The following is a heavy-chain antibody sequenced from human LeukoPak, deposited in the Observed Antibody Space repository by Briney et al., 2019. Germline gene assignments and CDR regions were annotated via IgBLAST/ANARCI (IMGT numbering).Heavy chain of an antibody. CDR2: IYYSGST. CDR1: GGSISSDSYY. CDR3: ASLAVAGLSEGY. Sequence: SETLSLTCTVSGGSISSDSYYWAWIRQPPGRGLEWIASIYYSGSTYYNPSLKSRVTISVDTSRNQFSLKLSSVTAADTAVYYCASLAVAGLSEGYWGQGTLVTVSS. J-gene: IGHJ4*02. V-gene: IGHV4-39*01. D-gene: IGHD6-19*01.